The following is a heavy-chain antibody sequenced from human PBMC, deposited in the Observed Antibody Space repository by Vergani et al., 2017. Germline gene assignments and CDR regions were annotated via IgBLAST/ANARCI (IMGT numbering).Heavy chain of an antibody. V-gene: IGHV3-7*01. CDR3: ARVRCIGGSSYTRGWYFDL. CDR1: GFTFSSYW. J-gene: IGHJ2*01. D-gene: IGHD2-15*01. CDR2: IKQDGSEK. Sequence: EVQLVESGGGLVQPGGSLRLSCAASGFTFSSYWMSWVRQAPGKGLEWVANIKQDGSEKYYVDSVKGRFTISRDNAKNSLYLQMNSLRAEDTAVYYCARVRCIGGSSYTRGWYFDLWGRGTLVTVSS.